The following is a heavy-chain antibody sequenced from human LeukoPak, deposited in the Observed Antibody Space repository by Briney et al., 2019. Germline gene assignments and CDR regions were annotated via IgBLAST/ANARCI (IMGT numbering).Heavy chain of an antibody. CDR2: IYYSGST. D-gene: IGHD1-14*01. Sequence: SETLSLTCTVSGGSISSSSYYWGWIRQPPGKGLEWIGSIYYSGSTYYNPSLKSRVIVSVDTFNNQFSLKLSSVTAADTAVYYCARDAAGNYLFDYWGQGTLVTVSS. CDR1: GGSISSSSYY. V-gene: IGHV4-39*07. CDR3: ARDAAGNYLFDY. J-gene: IGHJ4*02.